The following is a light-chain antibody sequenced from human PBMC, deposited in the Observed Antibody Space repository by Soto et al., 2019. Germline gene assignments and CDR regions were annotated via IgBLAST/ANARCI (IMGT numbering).Light chain of an antibody. CDR1: QTVGASY. CDR2: GAS. V-gene: IGKV3-20*01. J-gene: IGKJ1*01. Sequence: EIVLTQSPDTLSLSPGDRSTVSCRASQTVGASYVAWYQLRPGQAPKFLMYGASTRATGIPDRFSGSGSGTEFTLTIDSLEPEDFGLYYCQQYGRSPWTFGQGTRVEI. CDR3: QQYGRSPWT.